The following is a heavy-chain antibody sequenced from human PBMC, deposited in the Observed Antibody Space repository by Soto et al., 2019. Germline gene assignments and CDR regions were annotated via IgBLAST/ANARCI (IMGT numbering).Heavy chain of an antibody. CDR1: GGSFSGYY. Sequence: SETLSLTCGVYGGSFSGYYWSWIRQPPGKGLEWIGGINHRGSTNYNPSLKSRVTISVDTSKNQFSLKLSSVTAADTAVYYCARPGGITMVRGVTFYFDYWGQGTLVTVS. CDR3: ARPGGITMVRGVTFYFDY. CDR2: INHRGST. J-gene: IGHJ4*02. V-gene: IGHV4-34*01. D-gene: IGHD3-10*01.